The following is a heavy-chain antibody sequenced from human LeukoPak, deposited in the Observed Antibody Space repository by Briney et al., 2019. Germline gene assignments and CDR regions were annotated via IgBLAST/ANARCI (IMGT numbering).Heavy chain of an antibody. CDR2: IRYDGSNK. V-gene: IGHV3-30*02. CDR1: GFTFSSYG. Sequence: GGSLRLSCAASGFTFSSYGMHWVRQAPGKGLEWVAFIRYDGSNKYYADSVKGRFTISRDNSKNTLYLQMNSLRAEDTAVYYCAAEKRSYYYYGMDVWGQGTTVTVSS. CDR3: AAEKRSYYYYGMDV. J-gene: IGHJ6*02.